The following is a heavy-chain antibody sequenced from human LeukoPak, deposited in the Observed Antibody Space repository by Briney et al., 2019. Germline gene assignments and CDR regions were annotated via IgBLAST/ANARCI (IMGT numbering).Heavy chain of an antibody. CDR2: IYYSGST. V-gene: IGHV4-59*08. CDR1: GGTISSYY. J-gene: IGHJ4*02. CDR3: ARHGWLLSLDY. Sequence: ASETLSLTCTVSGGTISSYYWSWIRQPPGKGLEWIGYIYYSGSTNYNPSLKSRVTISVDTSKNQFSLKLSSVTAADTAVYYCARHGWLLSLDYWGQGTLVTVSS. D-gene: IGHD3-9*01.